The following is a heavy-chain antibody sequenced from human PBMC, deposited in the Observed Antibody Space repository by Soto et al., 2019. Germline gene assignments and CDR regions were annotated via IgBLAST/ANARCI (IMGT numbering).Heavy chain of an antibody. CDR1: GYTFTSYA. D-gene: IGHD2-21*02. CDR2: INAGNGNT. V-gene: IGHV1-3*01. CDR3: GRDRPNGGTARWKGSFDL. J-gene: IGHJ2*01. Sequence: QVQLVQSGAEVKKPGASVKVSCKASGYTFTSYAMHWVRQAPGQRLEWMGWINAGNGNTKYSQKFQGRVTITRDTSGRTAKRELTSGRSEDRAVYYCGRDRPNGGTARWKGSFDLWGRGTLVTFPS.